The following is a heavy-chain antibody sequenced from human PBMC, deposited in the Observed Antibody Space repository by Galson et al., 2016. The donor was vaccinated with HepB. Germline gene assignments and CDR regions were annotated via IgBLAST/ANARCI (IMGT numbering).Heavy chain of an antibody. Sequence: SLRLSCAASGFTFRDYWMNWVRQAPGKGLEWVAIIKHDGKEKHYAASVTGRFTISRDNGDNSLYLQMHSLRVEDTAVYYCARDVPSESWGAFDIWGQGAMVTVSS. CDR2: IKHDGKEK. V-gene: IGHV3-7*03. J-gene: IGHJ3*02. CDR3: ARDVPSESWGAFDI. D-gene: IGHD3-16*01. CDR1: GFTFRDYW.